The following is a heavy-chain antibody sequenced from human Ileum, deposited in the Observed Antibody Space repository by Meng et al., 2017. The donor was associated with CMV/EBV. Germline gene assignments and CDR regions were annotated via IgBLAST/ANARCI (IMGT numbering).Heavy chain of an antibody. Sequence: GESLKISCAASGFTVSSNYMSWVRQAPGKGLEWVSALSATGHSTYYADSVKGRFTISRDNSKNTVSLQMNSLRVEDTAIYYCAKNTYDFPFYGLDVWGQGTTVTVSS. CDR3: AKNTYDFPFYGLDV. D-gene: IGHD3-3*01. V-gene: IGHV3-23*01. J-gene: IGHJ6*02. CDR2: LSATGHST. CDR1: GFTVSSNY.